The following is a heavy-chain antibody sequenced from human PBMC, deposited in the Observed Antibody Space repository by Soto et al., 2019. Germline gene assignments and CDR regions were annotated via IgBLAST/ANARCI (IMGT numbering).Heavy chain of an antibody. D-gene: IGHD3-10*01. CDR2: IYYSGST. V-gene: IGHV4-39*01. J-gene: IGHJ6*02. Sequence: TLSLTCTVSGGSISSSSYYWGWIRQPPGKGLEWIGSIYYSGSTYYNPSLKSRVTISVDTSKNQFSLKLSSVTAADTAVYYCARLGGSGSYFFDPYYYYGMDVWGQGTTVTVSS. CDR1: GGSISSSSYY. CDR3: ARLGGSGSYFFDPYYYYGMDV.